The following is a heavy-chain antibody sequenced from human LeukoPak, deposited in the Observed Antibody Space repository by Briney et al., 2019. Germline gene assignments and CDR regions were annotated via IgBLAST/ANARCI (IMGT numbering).Heavy chain of an antibody. D-gene: IGHD3-10*02. J-gene: IGHJ4*02. CDR2: ISTSSSYI. CDR3: ARGTMFPYYFDY. V-gene: IGHV3-21*01. Sequence: GGSLRLSCAASGFTLSRYTMKWVRQAPGKGLEWVSFISTSSSYIYYADSVKGRFTISRDNAKNSLYLQMNSLRVEDTAVYYCARGTMFPYYFDYWGQGTLVTVSS. CDR1: GFTLSRYT.